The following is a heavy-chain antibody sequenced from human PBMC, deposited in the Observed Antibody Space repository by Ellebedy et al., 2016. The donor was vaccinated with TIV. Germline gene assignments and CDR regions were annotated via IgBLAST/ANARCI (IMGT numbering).Heavy chain of an antibody. CDR3: ARFGEPWGMDV. CDR2: IHPDGTIT. D-gene: IGHD3-10*01. J-gene: IGHJ6*02. V-gene: IGHV3-74*01. CDR1: GFIFSGHW. Sequence: GGSLRLSCAASGFIFSGHWMHWVRLAPGKGLVWVSRIHPDGTITHYADSVKGRFTISRDNAKNTLYLQINSLRVEDTAVYYCARFGEPWGMDVWGQGTTVTVSS.